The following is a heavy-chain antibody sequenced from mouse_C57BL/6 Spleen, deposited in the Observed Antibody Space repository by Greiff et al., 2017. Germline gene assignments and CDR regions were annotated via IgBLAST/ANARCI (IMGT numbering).Heavy chain of an antibody. J-gene: IGHJ3*01. CDR1: GYTFTSYW. CDR2: IHPNSGST. Sequence: QVQLQQPGAELVKPGASVKLSCKASGYTFTSYWMHWVKQRPGQGLEWIGMIHPNSGSTNYNEKFKSKATLTVDKSSSTAYMQLSSLTSEDSAVYYCARREGYDDDGGAWFAYWGQGTLVTVSA. V-gene: IGHV1-64*01. CDR3: ARREGYDDDGGAWFAY. D-gene: IGHD2-4*01.